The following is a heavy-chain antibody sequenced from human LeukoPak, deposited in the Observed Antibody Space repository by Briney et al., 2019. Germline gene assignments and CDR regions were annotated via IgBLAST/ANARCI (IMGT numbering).Heavy chain of an antibody. CDR3: AKLTGIAEDYYGMDV. J-gene: IGHJ6*02. Sequence: GGSLRLSCAASGFTFSSYAMSWVRQAPGKGLEWVSAISGSGGSTYYADSVKGRFTISRDNSKNTLYLQMNSLRAEDTAVYYCAKLTGIAEDYYGMDVWGQGTTVTVSS. CDR1: GFTFSSYA. D-gene: IGHD6-13*01. V-gene: IGHV3-23*01. CDR2: ISGSGGST.